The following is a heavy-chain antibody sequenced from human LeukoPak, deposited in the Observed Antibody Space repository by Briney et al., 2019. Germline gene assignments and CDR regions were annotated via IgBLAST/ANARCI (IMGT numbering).Heavy chain of an antibody. Sequence: PSETLSLTCSVSGDSISSYYWSWIRQPPGKGLEWIGYIYYSESTNYNPSLKSRVTISVDTSKNQFSPNLRSVTAADTAVYYCARAGSGWSFDYWGQGTLVTVSS. J-gene: IGHJ4*02. V-gene: IGHV4-59*01. CDR2: IYYSEST. CDR3: ARAGSGWSFDY. CDR1: GDSISSYY. D-gene: IGHD6-19*01.